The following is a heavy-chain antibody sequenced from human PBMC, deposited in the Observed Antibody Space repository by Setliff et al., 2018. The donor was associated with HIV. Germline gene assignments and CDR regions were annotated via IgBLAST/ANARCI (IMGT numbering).Heavy chain of an antibody. V-gene: IGHV3-15*01. CDR1: GSTFSTLW. Sequence: GGSLSLSCVASGSTFSTLWMSWVRQAPGKGLEWVGLIKSKPDGETTDYAAPVKGRFTISRDDSKNTLYLQMSNLKTDDTAVYYCSTDIPYTGGGTFHIWGQGTMVTVSS. CDR2: IKSKPDGETT. CDR3: STDIPYTGGGTFHI. J-gene: IGHJ3*02. D-gene: IGHD3-16*01.